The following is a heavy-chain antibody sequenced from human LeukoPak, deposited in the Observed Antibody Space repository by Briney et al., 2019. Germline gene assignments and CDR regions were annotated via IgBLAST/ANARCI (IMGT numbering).Heavy chain of an antibody. CDR1: GFTFNSYA. V-gene: IGHV3-23*01. CDR2: ISAGGGST. D-gene: IGHD3-22*01. Sequence: PGGSLRLSCAASGFTFNSYAMSWVRQAPGKGLEWVSGISAGGGSTYYADSVKGRFTISRDNSKNTLYLQMNSLRAEDTAVYYCATRLGHYYDSSGDAFDIWGQGTMVTVSS. CDR3: ATRLGHYYDSSGDAFDI. J-gene: IGHJ3*02.